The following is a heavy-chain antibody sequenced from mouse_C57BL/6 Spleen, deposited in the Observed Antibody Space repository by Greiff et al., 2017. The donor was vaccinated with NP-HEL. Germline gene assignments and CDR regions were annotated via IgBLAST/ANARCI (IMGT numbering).Heavy chain of an antibody. D-gene: IGHD2-2*01. CDR3: AMGWLRESPFAY. Sequence: QVQLKQPGAELVKPGASVKVSCKASGYTFTSYWMHWVKQRPGQGLEWIGRIHPSDSDTNYNQKFKGKATLTVDKSSSTAYMQLSSLTSEDSAVYYCAMGWLRESPFAYWGQGTLVTVSA. J-gene: IGHJ3*01. CDR2: IHPSDSDT. V-gene: IGHV1-74*01. CDR1: GYTFTSYW.